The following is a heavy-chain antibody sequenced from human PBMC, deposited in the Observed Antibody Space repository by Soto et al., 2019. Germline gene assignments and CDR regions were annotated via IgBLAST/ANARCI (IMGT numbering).Heavy chain of an antibody. Sequence: SETLSLTCTVSGDSVGSTTYYWSWILQPPGKGLEWIGFIYYTGSTHYNPSLKSRVTISIDTSKNQFSLKLSSVTAADTAVYYCARDPTGIAVAGTYNWFDPWGQGTLVTVSS. J-gene: IGHJ5*02. CDR1: GDSVGSTTYY. CDR3: ARDPTGIAVAGTYNWFDP. V-gene: IGHV4-61*01. D-gene: IGHD6-19*01. CDR2: IYYTGST.